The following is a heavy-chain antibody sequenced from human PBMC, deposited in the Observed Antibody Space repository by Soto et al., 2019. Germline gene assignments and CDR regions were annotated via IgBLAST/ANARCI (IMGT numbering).Heavy chain of an antibody. CDR2: ISSNGGST. J-gene: IGHJ2*01. CDR1: GFTFISYA. CDR3: ARAQYYYDSSGPTGWYFDL. D-gene: IGHD3-22*01. Sequence: GGSLRLSCAASGFTFISYAMHWVRQAPGKGLEYVSAISSNGGSTYYADPVKGRFTISRDNSKNTLYLQMGSLRAEDMAVYYCARAQYYYDSSGPTGWYFDLWGRGTLVTVSS. V-gene: IGHV3-64*02.